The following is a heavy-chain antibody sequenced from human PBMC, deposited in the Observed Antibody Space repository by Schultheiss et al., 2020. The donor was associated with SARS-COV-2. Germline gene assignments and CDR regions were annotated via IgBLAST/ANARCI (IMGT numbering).Heavy chain of an antibody. J-gene: IGHJ4*02. D-gene: IGHD6-19*01. V-gene: IGHV3-7*03. CDR2: IKQDGSQK. Sequence: GGSLRLSCAASGFTFSSYCMHWVRQAPGKGLEWVANIKQDGSQKYYVDSVKGRFTISRDNAKNSLDLQMNSLRADDTAVYYCVKGGSATGWLFHYWGQGILVTVSS. CDR3: VKGGSATGWLFHY. CDR1: GFTFSSYC.